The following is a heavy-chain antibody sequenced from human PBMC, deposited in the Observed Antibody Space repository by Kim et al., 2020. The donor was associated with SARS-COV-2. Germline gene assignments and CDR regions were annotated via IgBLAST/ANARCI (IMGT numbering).Heavy chain of an antibody. D-gene: IGHD6-19*01. CDR1: GFTFSSYA. CDR3: AKALGVAGKRVYYYYYYGMDV. J-gene: IGHJ6*02. V-gene: IGHV3-23*01. CDR2: ISGSGGST. Sequence: GGSLRLSCAASGFTFSSYAMSWVRQAPGKGLEWVSAISGSGGSTYYADSVKGRFTISRDNSKNTLYLQMKSLRAEDTAVYYCAKALGVAGKRVYYYYYYGMDVWGQGTTVTVSS.